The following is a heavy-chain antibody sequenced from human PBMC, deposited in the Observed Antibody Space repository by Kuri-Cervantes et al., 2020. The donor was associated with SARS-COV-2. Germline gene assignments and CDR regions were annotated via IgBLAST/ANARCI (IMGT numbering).Heavy chain of an antibody. Sequence: GESLKISCAASGFTFSNAWMNWVRQAPGKGLEWVGRIESKTDGGTTDYAAPVKGRFTISRDDSKNTLYLQMNSLKTEDTAVYYCTMGIPAAREDYYYYGMDVWGQGTTVTVSS. CDR2: IESKTDGGTT. J-gene: IGHJ6*02. D-gene: IGHD2-2*01. CDR3: TMGIPAAREDYYYYGMDV. CDR1: GFTFSNAW. V-gene: IGHV3-15*07.